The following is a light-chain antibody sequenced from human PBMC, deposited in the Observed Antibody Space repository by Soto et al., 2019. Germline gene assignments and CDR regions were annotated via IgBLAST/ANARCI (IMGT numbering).Light chain of an antibody. Sequence: DIQMTQSPSPRSASVGDRVTITCRASQDISNYLAWYQQKPGKVPKLLIYGASTLQSGVPSRFSGSGSGTDFTITISSLQTEDVATYYCQNYNRAPWTFGQGTKVESK. J-gene: IGKJ1*01. CDR3: QNYNRAPWT. CDR2: GAS. V-gene: IGKV1-27*01. CDR1: QDISNY.